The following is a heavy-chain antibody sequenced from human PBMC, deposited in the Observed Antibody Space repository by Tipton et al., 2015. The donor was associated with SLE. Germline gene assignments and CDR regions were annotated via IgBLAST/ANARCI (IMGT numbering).Heavy chain of an antibody. CDR3: AREANWEYYFDY. CDR1: GFTFRSYA. CDR2: ISGSGAST. V-gene: IGHV3-23*01. Sequence: SLRLSCAASGFTFRSYAMSWVRQAPGKGLDWVSAISGSGASTYYEDSVQGRFTISRDNSKNTLYLQMNSLRAEDTAVYYCAREANWEYYFDYWGQGILVTVFS. D-gene: IGHD1-26*01. J-gene: IGHJ4*02.